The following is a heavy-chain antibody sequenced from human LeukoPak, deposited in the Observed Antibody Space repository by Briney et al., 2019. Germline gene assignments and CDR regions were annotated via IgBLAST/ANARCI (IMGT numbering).Heavy chain of an antibody. CDR3: ATIWAYDYNNSSGRRGGFVY. CDR1: GYTFTDYY. CDR2: VDPEVGVT. V-gene: IGHV1-69-2*01. D-gene: IGHD3-22*01. Sequence: VASVKVSCKVSGYTFTDYYMHWVQQAPGKGLGWMGLVDPEVGVTIYAEKFQGRVTITADTSTNTAYMELSNLRSEDTAVYSCATIWAYDYNNSSGRRGGFVYWGQGTLVTVSS. J-gene: IGHJ4*02.